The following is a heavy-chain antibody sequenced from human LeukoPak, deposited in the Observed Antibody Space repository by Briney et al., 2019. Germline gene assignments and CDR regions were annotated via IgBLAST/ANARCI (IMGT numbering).Heavy chain of an antibody. Sequence: PSETLSLTCAVYGGSFSGYYWSWIRQPPGKGLEWIGEINHSGSTNYNPSLKSRVTISVDTSKNQFSLKLSSVTAADTAVYYCARGRLMYYDFWSGYQSYYYYMDVWGKGTTVTVSS. V-gene: IGHV4-34*01. J-gene: IGHJ6*03. CDR1: GGSFSGYY. CDR3: ARGRLMYYDFWSGYQSYYYYMDV. D-gene: IGHD3-3*01. CDR2: INHSGST.